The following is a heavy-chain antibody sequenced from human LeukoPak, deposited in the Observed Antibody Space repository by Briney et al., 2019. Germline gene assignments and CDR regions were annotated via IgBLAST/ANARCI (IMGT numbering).Heavy chain of an antibody. V-gene: IGHV3-33*03. CDR3: AKDTTGGWSGYFDS. CDR1: GFTFSGYG. CDR2: IGHDGSAG. D-gene: IGHD6-19*01. J-gene: IGHJ4*02. Sequence: GGSLRLSCAASGFTFSGYGIHRVRQAPGKGLEWVAVIGHDGSAGFYVDSVKGRFRISRDESKNTVYLQMTSLTAEDTARYYCAKDTTGGWSGYFDSWGQGSLVSVSS.